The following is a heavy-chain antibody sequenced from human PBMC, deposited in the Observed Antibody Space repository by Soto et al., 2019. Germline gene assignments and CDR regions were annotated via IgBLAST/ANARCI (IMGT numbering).Heavy chain of an antibody. J-gene: IGHJ4*02. D-gene: IGHD1-26*01. CDR1: GYSFTSYW. CDR2: IYPSDSDT. V-gene: IGHV5-51*01. Sequence: GESLKISCQGSGYSFTSYWIGWVRQMPGKGLEWVGLIYPSDSDTRYSPSFQGQVTFSADRSINTGYLQWPTLKASDTAIYYCAIGTGLRYYPEYWGQGTLVTVSS. CDR3: AIGTGLRYYPEY.